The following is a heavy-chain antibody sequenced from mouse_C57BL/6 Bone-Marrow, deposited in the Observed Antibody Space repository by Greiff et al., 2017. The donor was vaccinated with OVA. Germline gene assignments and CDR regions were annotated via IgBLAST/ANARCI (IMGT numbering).Heavy chain of an antibody. CDR1: GFTFSSYG. V-gene: IGHV5-6*01. Sequence: VQLQESGGDLVKPGGSLKLSCAASGFTFSSYGMSWVRQTPDKRLEWVATISSGGSYTSYPDSVKGRFTISRDNAKHTLYLQMSSLKSEDTAMYYCARQRDYDYDGGFDYWGQGTLVTVSA. CDR3: ARQRDYDYDGGFDY. J-gene: IGHJ3*01. CDR2: ISSGGSYT. D-gene: IGHD2-4*01.